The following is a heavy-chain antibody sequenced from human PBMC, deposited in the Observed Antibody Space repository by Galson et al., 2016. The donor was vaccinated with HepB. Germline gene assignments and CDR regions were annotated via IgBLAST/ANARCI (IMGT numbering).Heavy chain of an antibody. Sequence: SLRLSCAASGFTFSSYSMNWVRQAPGKGLEWVSSISSSSSYIYYADSVKGRFTISRDNAKNSLYLQMNSLRAEDTAVYYCARDPRSYYGNRVTQYYFDDWGQGTLVTVSS. CDR3: ARDPRSYYGNRVTQYYFDD. D-gene: IGHD3-10*01. CDR1: GFTFSSYS. CDR2: ISSSSSYI. J-gene: IGHJ4*02. V-gene: IGHV3-21*01.